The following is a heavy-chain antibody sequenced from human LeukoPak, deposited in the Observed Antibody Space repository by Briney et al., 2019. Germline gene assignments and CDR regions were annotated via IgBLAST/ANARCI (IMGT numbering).Heavy chain of an antibody. CDR1: GFTFSSYG. D-gene: IGHD3-10*01. CDR2: IRYDGSNK. Sequence: GGSLRLSCAASGFTFSSYGMHWVRQAPGKGLEWVAFIRYDGSNKYYADSVKGRFTISRDNSKNTLYLQMNSLRAEDTAVYYCAKSVDYYGSGSYHDYWGQGTLVTVSS. CDR3: AKSVDYYGSGSYHDY. V-gene: IGHV3-30*02. J-gene: IGHJ4*02.